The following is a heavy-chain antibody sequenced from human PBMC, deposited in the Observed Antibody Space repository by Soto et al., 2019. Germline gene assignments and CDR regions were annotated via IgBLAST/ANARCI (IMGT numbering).Heavy chain of an antibody. Sequence: GGSLRLSCAASGFTFSSYALSWVRQAPGKGLEWVSALSGSGGSTYYAGSVKGRFTISRDNSKNTLYLQMNSLRAEDTAVYYCAKTALPLRFLEWPFDYWGQGTLVTVSS. J-gene: IGHJ4*02. CDR3: AKTALPLRFLEWPFDY. D-gene: IGHD3-3*01. CDR1: GFTFSSYA. V-gene: IGHV3-23*01. CDR2: LSGSGGST.